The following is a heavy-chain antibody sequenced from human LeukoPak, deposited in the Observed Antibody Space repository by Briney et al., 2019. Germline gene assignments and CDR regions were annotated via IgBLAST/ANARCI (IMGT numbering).Heavy chain of an antibody. Sequence: ASVKVSCKASGYTFTSYDINWVRQATGQGLEWMGWMNPNSGNTGYAQKFQGRVTMTRNTSIGTAYMELSSLRSEDTAVYYCASGGASGSYFSYYYYYGMDVWGQGTTVTVSS. D-gene: IGHD1-26*01. CDR2: MNPNSGNT. J-gene: IGHJ6*02. CDR1: GYTFTSYD. CDR3: ASGGASGSYFSYYYYYGMDV. V-gene: IGHV1-8*01.